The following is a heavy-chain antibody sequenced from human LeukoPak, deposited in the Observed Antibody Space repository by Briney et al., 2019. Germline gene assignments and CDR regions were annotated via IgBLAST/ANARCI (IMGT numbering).Heavy chain of an antibody. CDR3: AKDLTYGSGSYDAFDI. CDR2: ISWNSGSI. D-gene: IGHD3-10*01. V-gene: IGHV3-9*01. CDR1: GFTFDDYA. J-gene: IGHJ3*02. Sequence: GRSLRLSCAASGFTFDDYAMHWVRQAPGKGLEWVSGISWNSGSIGYADSVKGRFTISRDNAKNSLYLQMNSLRAEDTALYYCAKDLTYGSGSYDAFDIWGQGIMVTVSS.